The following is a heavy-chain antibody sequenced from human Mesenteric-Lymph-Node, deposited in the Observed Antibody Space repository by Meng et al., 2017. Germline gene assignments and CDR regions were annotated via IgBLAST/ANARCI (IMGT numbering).Heavy chain of an antibody. V-gene: IGHV3-23*01. J-gene: IGHJ4*02. CDR2: IRSSGVTA. CDR3: ARDPHSGWAY. Sequence: GGSLRLSCAASGFSFSSNAMTWVRQASGKGLEWVSTIRSSGVTAEYADSVKGRFTISRHNSKNTLYLQMNSLRAEDTAVYYCARDPHSGWAYWGQGTLVTVSS. CDR1: GFSFSSNA. D-gene: IGHD6-19*01.